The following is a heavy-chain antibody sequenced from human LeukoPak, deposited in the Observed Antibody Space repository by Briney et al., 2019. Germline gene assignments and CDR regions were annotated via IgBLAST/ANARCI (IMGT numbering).Heavy chain of an antibody. J-gene: IGHJ4*02. CDR1: GGSISFYH. CDR3: ARAGSGWYGGRLFEF. V-gene: IGHV4-59*01. Sequence: SETLSLTCTVSGGSISFYHWSWIRQSPGKELEWIGDISESGSTNYMPSLKSRVTISVDTSNQFSLKLSSVTAADTDVYYCARAGSGWYGGRLFEFWGPGALVAVSS. D-gene: IGHD6-13*01. CDR2: ISESGST.